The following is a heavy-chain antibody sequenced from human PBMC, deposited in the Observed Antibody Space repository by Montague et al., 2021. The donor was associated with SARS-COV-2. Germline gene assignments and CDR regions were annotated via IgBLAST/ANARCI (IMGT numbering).Heavy chain of an antibody. D-gene: IGHD7-27*01. CDR2: IWNDGSKK. J-gene: IGHJ4*02. V-gene: IGHV3-33*01. CDR1: GSTYSKYG. Sequence: SLRLSCAASGSTYSKYGVHWVRQAPGKGPEWVASIWNDGSKKYHADSVKGRFTISRDNSNNMLYLQMDSLRAEDAAVYYCVGDPGDPDTFDYWGQGTQVTVSS. CDR3: VGDPGDPDTFDY.